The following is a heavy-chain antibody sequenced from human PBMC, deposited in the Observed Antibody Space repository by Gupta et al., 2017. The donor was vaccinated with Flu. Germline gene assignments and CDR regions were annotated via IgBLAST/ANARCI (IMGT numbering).Heavy chain of an antibody. CDR1: GGSIISSDYY. J-gene: IGHJ4*02. CDR3: ARSADYFDH. V-gene: IGHV4-39*01. Sequence: QLQLQESGPGLVKPSETLSLTCTVSGGSIISSDYYWSWIRQPPGKGLEYIGSVYYVGSTYHNLFLESRVTITIDTSKNQFSLKLTSVTAEDTAVYYCARSADYFDHWGQGALVTVSS. CDR2: VYYVGST.